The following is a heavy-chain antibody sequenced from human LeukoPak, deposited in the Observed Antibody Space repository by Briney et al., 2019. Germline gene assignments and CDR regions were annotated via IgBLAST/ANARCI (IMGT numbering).Heavy chain of an antibody. V-gene: IGHV3-64D*06. CDR2: ISSNGGST. CDR1: GFTFSSYA. CDR3: ARVETGWFDP. Sequence: PGGSLRLSCSASGFTFSSYAMHWVRQAPGKGLEYVSAISSNGGSTYYADSVKGRFTISRDISKNTLYLQMRSLGAEDTAVYYCARVETGWFDPWGQGTLVTVSS. J-gene: IGHJ5*02. D-gene: IGHD1-14*01.